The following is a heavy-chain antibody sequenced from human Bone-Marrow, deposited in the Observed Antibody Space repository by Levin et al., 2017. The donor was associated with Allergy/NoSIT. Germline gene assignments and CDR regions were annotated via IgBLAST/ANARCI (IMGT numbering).Heavy chain of an antibody. CDR3: TRDIGGKGAF. D-gene: IGHD4-23*01. V-gene: IGHV3-74*01. CDR1: GFTFSSYW. J-gene: IGHJ4*01. CDR2: TNEDGSIT. Sequence: GGSLRLSCATSGFTFSSYWMHWVRQVPGKGLVWVSRTNEDGSITNYADSVKGRFTISRDNAKNTLYLQMNTLRAEDTAVYYCTRDIGGKGAFWGPGTLVTVSS.